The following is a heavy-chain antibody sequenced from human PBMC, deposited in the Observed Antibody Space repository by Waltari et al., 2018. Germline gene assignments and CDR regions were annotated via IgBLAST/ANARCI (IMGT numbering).Heavy chain of an antibody. J-gene: IGHJ5*01. V-gene: IGHV3-49*03. CDR2: VKSNIYGGVA. CDR3: ARESSGNIGWFDS. D-gene: IGHD1-26*01. Sequence: EVHMVESGGDLVQPGRSPRLSCRGSGYPFADYAVSWFRKAPGKGLEWVGFVKSNIYGGVAQYATSVTGRFTIARDDSENIAYLQMDSLKSEDTAVYYCARESSGNIGWFDSWGQGTLVTVSS. CDR1: GYPFADYA.